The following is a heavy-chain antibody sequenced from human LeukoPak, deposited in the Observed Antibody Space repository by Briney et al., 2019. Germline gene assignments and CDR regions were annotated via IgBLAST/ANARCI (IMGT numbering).Heavy chain of an antibody. J-gene: IGHJ6*02. CDR3: TRHDVVPIIGHGMAV. CDR2: IYTSGST. Sequence: PSETLSLTCTVSGGSISSYYWSWIRQPAGKGLEWIGRIYTSGSTNYNPSLKSRVTMSVDTSKNQFSLKLSSVTAADTAVYYCTRHDVVPIIGHGMAVWGQGITVTVSS. V-gene: IGHV4-4*07. CDR1: GGSISSYY. D-gene: IGHD2-2*01.